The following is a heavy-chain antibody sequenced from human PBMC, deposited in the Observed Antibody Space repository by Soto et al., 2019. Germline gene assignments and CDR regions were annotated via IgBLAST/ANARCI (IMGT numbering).Heavy chain of an antibody. D-gene: IGHD5-12*01. J-gene: IGHJ4*02. CDR1: GGFISNGDYH. CDR2: TYPSGST. Sequence: QVQLQESGPGLVKPSQTLSLICTVSGGFISNGDYHWSWIRQPPGKGLEWIGYTYPSGSTYSNESLRSRVTISIDASKNQFSLKLNSVTAADTAVYYCAREGGYDSPHGCWGQGTLVTVSS. CDR3: AREGGYDSPHGC. V-gene: IGHV4-30-4*01.